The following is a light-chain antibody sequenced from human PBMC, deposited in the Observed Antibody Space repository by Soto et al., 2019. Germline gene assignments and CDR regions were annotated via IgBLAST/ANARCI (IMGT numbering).Light chain of an antibody. V-gene: IGLV2-14*01. CDR1: SSDVGGYNY. CDR3: SSYTRTTLVV. J-gene: IGLJ2*01. CDR2: EVS. Sequence: QSALTQPASVSGSPGQSITISCTGSSSDVGGYNYVSWYQQHPGKAPKLMIYEVSNRPSGVSNRFSGSKSGNTASLTISGLHAEDEADYYFSSYTRTTLVVFGGGTKLTVL.